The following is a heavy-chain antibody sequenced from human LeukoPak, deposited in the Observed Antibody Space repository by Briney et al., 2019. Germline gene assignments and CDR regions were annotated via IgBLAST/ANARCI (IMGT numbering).Heavy chain of an antibody. Sequence: PGGSLRLSCAASGFTFSSYSMNWVRQAPGKGLEWVSYISSSSTIYYADSVKGRFTISRDNAKNSLYLQMNSLRAEDTAVYYCARDYDILTAYHASFDYWGQGTLVTVSS. CDR3: ARDYDILTAYHASFDY. CDR1: GFTFSSYS. V-gene: IGHV3-48*01. J-gene: IGHJ4*02. CDR2: ISSSSTI. D-gene: IGHD3-9*01.